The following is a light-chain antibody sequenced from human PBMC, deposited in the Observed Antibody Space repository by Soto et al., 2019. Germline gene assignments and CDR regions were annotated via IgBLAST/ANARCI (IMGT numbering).Light chain of an antibody. V-gene: IGKV1-27*01. J-gene: IGKJ3*01. CDR1: QDINTY. CDR3: QNYHTAAPFT. Sequence: IQMTQSPSSLSASVGDTVNITCRASQDINTYLAWYQQKPGEVPQIIVYAASTLQSGVPSRFRGSGSGTDFTLIIRSLQPEDVATYFCQNYHTAAPFTFGPGTTVDI. CDR2: AAS.